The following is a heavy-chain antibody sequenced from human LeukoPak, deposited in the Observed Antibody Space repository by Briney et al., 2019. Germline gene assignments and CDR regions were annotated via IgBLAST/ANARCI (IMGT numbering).Heavy chain of an antibody. Sequence: PGGSLRLSCAASGFTVSSNYMSWVRQAPGKGLEWVSVIYSGGSTYYADSVKGRFTISRDNSKNTLYLQMNSLRAEDTAVYYCAREAILVRGVLRTPNWFDPWGQGTLVTVSS. J-gene: IGHJ5*02. CDR2: IYSGGST. D-gene: IGHD3-10*01. CDR3: AREAILVRGVLRTPNWFDP. CDR1: GFTVSSNY. V-gene: IGHV3-66*01.